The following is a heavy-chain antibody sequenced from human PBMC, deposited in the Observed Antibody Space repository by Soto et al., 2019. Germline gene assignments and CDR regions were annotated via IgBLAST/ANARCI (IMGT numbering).Heavy chain of an antibody. Sequence: EVQLLESGGGLLQPGGSLRLSCASSGSTFSNYAMTWVRQAPGKGLEWVSTISGSGSATYYADSVKGRFTISRDNSKDTLYLEMNSLRAEDTAVYYCAKDPRLELRGVDSWGQGTLVTVSA. CDR1: GSTFSNYA. CDR3: AKDPRLELRGVDS. J-gene: IGHJ4*02. V-gene: IGHV3-23*01. CDR2: ISGSGSAT. D-gene: IGHD1-7*01.